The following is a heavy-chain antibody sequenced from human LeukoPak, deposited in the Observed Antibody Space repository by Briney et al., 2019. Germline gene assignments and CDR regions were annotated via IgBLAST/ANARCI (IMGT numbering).Heavy chain of an antibody. V-gene: IGHV3-23*01. CDR1: GFSFSSYA. CDR3: AKGIVTVVVVAATIHKDAFDI. J-gene: IGHJ3*02. D-gene: IGHD2-15*01. Sequence: PGRSLRLSCAASGFSFSSYAMNWVRQAPGKGLEGVSAISGSGGSTYYADSVKGRFTISRDKSKNTLYLQMNSLRAEDTAVYYCAKGIVTVVVVAATIHKDAFDIWGQGTMVTVSS. CDR2: ISGSGGST.